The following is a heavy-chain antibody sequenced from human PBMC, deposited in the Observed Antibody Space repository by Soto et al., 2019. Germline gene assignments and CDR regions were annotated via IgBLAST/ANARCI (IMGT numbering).Heavy chain of an antibody. D-gene: IGHD4-4*01. V-gene: IGHV4-38-2*02. J-gene: IGHJ4*02. Sequence: SETLSLTCAVSGYSISRGCFWGWIRQPPGKGLEWIANMYHDGNTHYNPSLKSRGTMSVETSKNRFSLKLNSVTAADKAVSYSETEHYSGYHSYDYWGQGILATVSS. CDR3: ETEHYSGYHSYDY. CDR1: GYSISRGCF. CDR2: MYHDGNT.